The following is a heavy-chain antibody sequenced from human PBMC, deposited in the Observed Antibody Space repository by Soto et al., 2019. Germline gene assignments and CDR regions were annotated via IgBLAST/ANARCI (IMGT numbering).Heavy chain of an antibody. Sequence: QVQLVQSGAEVKKPGASVKVSCKASGYTFTGYYMHWVRQAPGQGLEWMGWINPNSGGTNYAQKFQGWVTMTRDTXSSTADTELSRRRSDDTAVYYCARGYSYGAWYFDLWGRGTLITVSS. J-gene: IGHJ2*01. CDR1: GYTFTGYY. CDR2: INPNSGGT. V-gene: IGHV1-2*04. D-gene: IGHD5-18*01. CDR3: ARGYSYGAWYFDL.